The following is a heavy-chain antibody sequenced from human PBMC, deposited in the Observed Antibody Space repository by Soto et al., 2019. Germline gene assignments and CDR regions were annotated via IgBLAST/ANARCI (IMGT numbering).Heavy chain of an antibody. CDR2: IYHSGST. D-gene: IGHD4-17*01. V-gene: IGHV4-30-2*01. CDR3: ASTVTTNWYFDL. Sequence: QLQLQESGSGLVKPSQTLSLTCAVSGGSISSGGYSWSWIRQPPGKGLEWIGYIYHSGSTYYNPSLKSRVTISVDRSKNQFSRKLRSVTAADTAVYYCASTVTTNWYFDLWGRGTLVTVSS. J-gene: IGHJ2*01. CDR1: GGSISSGGYS.